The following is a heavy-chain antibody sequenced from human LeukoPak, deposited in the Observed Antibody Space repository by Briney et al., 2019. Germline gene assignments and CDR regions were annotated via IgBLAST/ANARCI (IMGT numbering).Heavy chain of an antibody. CDR2: IYSGGST. D-gene: IGHD6-13*01. CDR3: ARLGPHSSSYGMDV. CDR1: GFTVSSNY. V-gene: IGHV3-66*01. J-gene: IGHJ6*02. Sequence: GGSLRLSCAASGFTVSSNYMSWVRQAPGKGLEWVSVIYSGGSTYYADSVKGRFTISRDNSKNTLYLQMNSLRAEDTAAYYCARLGPHSSSYGMDVWGQGTTVTVSS.